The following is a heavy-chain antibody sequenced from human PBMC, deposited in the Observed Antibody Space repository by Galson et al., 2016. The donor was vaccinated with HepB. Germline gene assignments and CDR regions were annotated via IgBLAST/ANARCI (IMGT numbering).Heavy chain of an antibody. J-gene: IGHJ4*02. CDR2: IYSGRST. CDR1: GFILTNNY. V-gene: IGHV3-53*01. Sequence: LRLSCAASGFILTNNYKNWVRLAPGKGLEWVSVIYSGRSTYYADSVKGRFTMSRDESKKMLYLQMNNLRGEDTALYYCVRGTLGYLDHWGQGTPVTVSS. D-gene: IGHD6-13*01. CDR3: VRGTLGYLDH.